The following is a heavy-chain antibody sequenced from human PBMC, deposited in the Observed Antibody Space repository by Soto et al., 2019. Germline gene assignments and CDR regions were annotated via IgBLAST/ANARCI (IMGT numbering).Heavy chain of an antibody. D-gene: IGHD3-22*01. CDR2: TYYRSKWYN. J-gene: IGHJ3*02. V-gene: IGHV6-1*01. CDR3: ARSAPTTMKPAFDI. CDR1: GDSVSSNSAA. Sequence: QSQTLSLTCAISGDSVSSNSAAWNWIRQSPSRGLEWLGRTYYRSKWYNDYAVSVKSRITINPDTSKNRFSLQLNSVTPEDTAVYYCARSAPTTMKPAFDIWGQGTMVTVSS.